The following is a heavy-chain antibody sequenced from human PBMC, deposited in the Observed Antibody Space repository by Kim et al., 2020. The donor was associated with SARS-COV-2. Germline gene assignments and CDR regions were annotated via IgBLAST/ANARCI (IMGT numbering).Heavy chain of an antibody. CDR3: ARLSIVGATTDY. D-gene: IGHD1-26*01. Sequence: SYAQKFQGRVTMTRDTSTSTVYMELSSLRSEDTAVYYCARLSIVGATTDYWGQGTLVTVSS. J-gene: IGHJ4*02. V-gene: IGHV1-46*01.